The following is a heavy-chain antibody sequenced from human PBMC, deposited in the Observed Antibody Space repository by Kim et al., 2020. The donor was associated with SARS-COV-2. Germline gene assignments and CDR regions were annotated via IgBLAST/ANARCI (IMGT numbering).Heavy chain of an antibody. D-gene: IGHD5-12*01. Sequence: SETLSLTCTVSGGSISSSSYYWGWIRQPPGKGLEWIGSIYYSGSTYYNPSLKSRVTISVDTSKNQFSLKLSSVTAADTAVYYCARRQVRRWLDQEYYFDYWGQGTLVTVSS. CDR1: GGSISSSSYY. J-gene: IGHJ4*02. CDR2: IYYSGST. CDR3: ARRQVRRWLDQEYYFDY. V-gene: IGHV4-39*01.